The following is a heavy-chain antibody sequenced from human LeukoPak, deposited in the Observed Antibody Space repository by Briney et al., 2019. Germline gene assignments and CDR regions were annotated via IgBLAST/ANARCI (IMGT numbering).Heavy chain of an antibody. CDR3: ARALSSGFRF. CDR2: ISGSGGST. CDR1: GFTFSSYA. V-gene: IGHV3-23*01. D-gene: IGHD3-22*01. J-gene: IGHJ4*02. Sequence: GGSLRLSCAASGFTFSSYAMSWVRQAPGKGLEWVSAISGSGGSTYYADSVKGRFTISRDNSKNTPYLQMDSLRAEDTAVYYCARALSSGFRFWGQGTLVTVSS.